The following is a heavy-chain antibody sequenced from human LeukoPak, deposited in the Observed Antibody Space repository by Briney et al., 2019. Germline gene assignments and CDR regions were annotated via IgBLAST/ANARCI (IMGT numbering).Heavy chain of an antibody. J-gene: IGHJ5*02. V-gene: IGHV1-69*05. D-gene: IGHD6-13*01. CDR3: ASRGTSSSSWYFDP. CDR1: GGTFSSYA. Sequence: ASVKVSCKASGGTFSSYAISWVRQAPGQGLEWMGGIIPILGTANYAQKFQGRVTITTDESTSTAYMELSSLRSEDTAVYYCASRGTSSSSWYFDPWGQGTLVTVSS. CDR2: IIPILGTA.